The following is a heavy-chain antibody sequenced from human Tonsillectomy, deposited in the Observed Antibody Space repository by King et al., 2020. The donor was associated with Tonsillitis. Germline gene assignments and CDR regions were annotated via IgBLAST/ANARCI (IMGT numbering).Heavy chain of an antibody. D-gene: IGHD3-22*01. CDR3: ARWIGRDYYDSSGTGLAFDY. J-gene: IGHJ4*02. Sequence: VQLVESGSELKKPGASVKVSCKASGYTFTSYAMNWVRQAPGQGLEWMGWINTNTGNPTYAQGFTGRFVFSLDTSVSTAYLQISSLQAEDTAVYYCARWIGRDYYDSSGTGLAFDYWGQGTLVTVSS. CDR1: GYTFTSYA. CDR2: INTNTGNP. V-gene: IGHV7-4-1*02.